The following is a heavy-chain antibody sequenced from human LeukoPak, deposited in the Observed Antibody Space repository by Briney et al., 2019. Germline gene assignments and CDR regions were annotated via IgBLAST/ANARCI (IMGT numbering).Heavy chain of an antibody. Sequence: GRSLRLSCAASGFTFNNYALHWVRQAPGEGLEWVAGISSGGTNKYSADSMKGRFSISRDNSKNTLYLQMNSLRPEDTAVYYCAKVHIIVTVPDAFDMWGQGTMVTVSS. CDR3: AKVHIIVTVPDAFDM. V-gene: IGHV3-30*18. CDR2: ISSGGTNK. D-gene: IGHD2-21*01. J-gene: IGHJ3*02. CDR1: GFTFNNYA.